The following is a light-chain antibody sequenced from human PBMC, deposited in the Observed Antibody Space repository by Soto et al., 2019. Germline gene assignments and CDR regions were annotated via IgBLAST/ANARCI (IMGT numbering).Light chain of an antibody. Sequence: QSVLTQPASVSGSPGQSITISCTGTSSDVGGHNYVSWYQQHPGKAPKLMIYEVNNRPSGVSNRFSGSKSGTTASLTISGLQAEDEADYYCSSYTNHQRLFGGGTKLTVL. CDR2: EVN. CDR3: SSYTNHQRL. J-gene: IGLJ3*02. CDR1: SSDVGGHNY. V-gene: IGLV2-14*01.